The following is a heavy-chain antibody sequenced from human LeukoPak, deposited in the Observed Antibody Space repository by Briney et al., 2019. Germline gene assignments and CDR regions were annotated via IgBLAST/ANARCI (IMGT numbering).Heavy chain of an antibody. V-gene: IGHV4-4*07. CDR3: AKSNGYGSVDI. CDR2: IYTSGST. Sequence: PSETLSLTCTVSGGSISSYYWSWLRQPAGKGLEWIGRIYTSGSTNYNPSLKSRVTMSVDTFKNQFSLKLNSVTAADTAVYYCAKSNGYGSVDIWGQGTMVTVSS. D-gene: IGHD3-10*01. CDR1: GGSISSYY. J-gene: IGHJ3*02.